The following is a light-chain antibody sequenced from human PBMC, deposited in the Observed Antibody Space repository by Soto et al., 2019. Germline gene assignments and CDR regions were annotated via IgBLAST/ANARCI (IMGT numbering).Light chain of an antibody. CDR3: QQYKDWPPLP. V-gene: IGKV3D-15*01. CDR1: QNININ. CDR2: GAS. Sequence: EIVMTQSPVILSVSPGERATLSCRASQNININLAWYQQRPGQAPRVLIYGASSRASGIPDRFSGSGPGTDFPLTINRLEPDDFAFYYCQQYKDWPPLPFGGGTRVDMK. J-gene: IGKJ4*01.